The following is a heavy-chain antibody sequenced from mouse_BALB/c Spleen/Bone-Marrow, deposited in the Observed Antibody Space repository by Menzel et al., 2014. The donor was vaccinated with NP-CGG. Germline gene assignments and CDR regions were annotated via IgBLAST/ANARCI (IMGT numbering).Heavy chain of an antibody. CDR3: ARSGAYFDY. J-gene: IGHJ2*01. CDR2: IDPSDSET. Sequence: VQGVESGAELVRPGTPVKLSCKASGYTFTSYWMNWVKQRPGRGLEWIGRIDPSDSETHYNQKFKDKATLTVDKSSSTAYIQLSSLTSEDSAVYYCARSGAYFDYWGQGTTLTVSS. CDR1: GYTFTSYW. V-gene: IGHV1-61*01. D-gene: IGHD3-1*01.